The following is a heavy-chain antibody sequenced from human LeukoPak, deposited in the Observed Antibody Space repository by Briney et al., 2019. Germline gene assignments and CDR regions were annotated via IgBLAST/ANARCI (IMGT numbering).Heavy chain of an antibody. V-gene: IGHV3-48*04. Sequence: PGGSLRLSCAASGFIFSNYGVNWVRQAPGKGLEWVSYISSISSVTDYVDSVKGRFTISRDNTMNSVYLQMNSLRVEDTAVYYCVLNSPPGSSWYSARFDPWGQGTLVTVSS. CDR2: ISSISSVT. CDR1: GFIFSNYG. D-gene: IGHD6-13*01. CDR3: VLNSPPGSSWYSARFDP. J-gene: IGHJ5*02.